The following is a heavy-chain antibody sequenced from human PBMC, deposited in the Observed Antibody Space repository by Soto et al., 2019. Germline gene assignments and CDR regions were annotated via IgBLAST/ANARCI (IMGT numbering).Heavy chain of an antibody. CDR1: GFTFSSYG. D-gene: IGHD6-6*01. CDR2: ISYDGSNK. V-gene: IGHV3-30*18. Sequence: WSLRLSCAASGFTFSSYGIHWVRQAPGEGLEWVTVISYDGSNKYYADSVKGRFTISRDNSKNTLFLQMNSLRGEDTAVYYCAKESYSSSSYYYGMDVWGQGTTVTVYS. CDR3: AKESYSSSSYYYGMDV. J-gene: IGHJ6*02.